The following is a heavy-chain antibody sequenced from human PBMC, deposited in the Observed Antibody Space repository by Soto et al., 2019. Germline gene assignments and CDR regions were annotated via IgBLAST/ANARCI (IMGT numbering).Heavy chain of an antibody. CDR2: IWFDGSHK. D-gene: IGHD3-3*01. CDR3: ARINGRVPDY. V-gene: IGHV3-33*01. Sequence: QVQLVESGGGVVQPGDSLRLSCAASGFTFSGHGMHWVRQAPGKGLEWVSIIWFDGSHKYYADSVKGRFTISRDNSKNTLYLQMNSLRADDTAVYYCARINGRVPDYWGQGTLVTVSS. CDR1: GFTFSGHG. J-gene: IGHJ4*02.